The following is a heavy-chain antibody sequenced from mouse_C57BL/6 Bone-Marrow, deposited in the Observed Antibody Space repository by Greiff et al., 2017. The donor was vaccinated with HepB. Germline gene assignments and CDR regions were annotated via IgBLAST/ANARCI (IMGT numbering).Heavy chain of an antibody. CDR2: IYPGSGST. V-gene: IGHV1-55*01. CDR3: ARSWWCGDYFDY. D-gene: IGHD1-1*02. Sequence: QVQLKQPGAELVKPGASVKMSCKASGYTFTSYWITWVKQRPGQGLEWIGDIYPGSGSTNYNEKFKSKATLTVDTSSSTAYMQLSSLTSEDSAVYYCARSWWCGDYFDYWGQGTTLTVSS. J-gene: IGHJ2*01. CDR1: GYTFTSYW.